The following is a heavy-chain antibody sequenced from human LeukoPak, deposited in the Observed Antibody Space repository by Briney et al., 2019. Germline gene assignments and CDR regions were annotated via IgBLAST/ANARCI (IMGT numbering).Heavy chain of an antibody. Sequence: GGSLRLSCAASGFTFGSYWMNWVRQAPGKGLEWVANIDQDGSEKYYVDSVKGRFTISRDNAKDSLYLQMNSLGAEDTAVYYCARGGTIVPDYWGQGTLVTVSS. CDR2: IDQDGSEK. CDR3: ARGGTIVPDY. J-gene: IGHJ4*02. CDR1: GFTFGSYW. V-gene: IGHV3-7*01. D-gene: IGHD2-8*01.